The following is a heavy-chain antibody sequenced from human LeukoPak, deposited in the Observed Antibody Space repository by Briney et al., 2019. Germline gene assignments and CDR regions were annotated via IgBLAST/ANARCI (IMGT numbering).Heavy chain of an antibody. Sequence: EASVKVSCKASGYTFTSYDINWVRQATGQGLEWMGWMNPNSGNTGYAQKLQGRVTMTRNTSISTAYMELSSLRSEDTAVYYCARQATIWSGYFHYWGQGTLVTVSS. D-gene: IGHD3-3*01. CDR1: GYTFTSYD. CDR3: ARQATIWSGYFHY. J-gene: IGHJ4*02. V-gene: IGHV1-8*01. CDR2: MNPNSGNT.